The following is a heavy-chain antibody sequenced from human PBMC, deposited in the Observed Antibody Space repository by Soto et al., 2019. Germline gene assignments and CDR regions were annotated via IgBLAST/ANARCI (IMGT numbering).Heavy chain of an antibody. J-gene: IGHJ4*02. D-gene: IGHD2-15*01. Sequence: NPSETLSLTCTVSGGSISSSSYYWGWIRQPPGKGLEWIGSIYYSGSTYYNPSLKSRVTISVDTSKNQFSLKLSSVTAADTAVYYCARELQGLYYFDYWGQGTLVTVSS. CDR1: GGSISSSSYY. V-gene: IGHV4-39*02. CDR2: IYYSGST. CDR3: ARELQGLYYFDY.